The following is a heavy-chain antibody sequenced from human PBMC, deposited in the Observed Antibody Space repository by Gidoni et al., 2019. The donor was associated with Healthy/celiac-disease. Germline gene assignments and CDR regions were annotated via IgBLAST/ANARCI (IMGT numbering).Heavy chain of an antibody. D-gene: IGHD2-15*01. CDR2: IYTSGST. Sequence: QVQLQESGPGLVKPSQTLSLTCTVSGGSISSGSYYWSWIRQPAGKGLEWIGRIYTSGSTNYNPSLKSRVTISVDTSKNQFSLKLSSVTAADTAVYYCARETSRWPDNWFDPWGQGTLVTVSS. V-gene: IGHV4-61*02. J-gene: IGHJ5*02. CDR1: GGSISSGSYY. CDR3: ARETSRWPDNWFDP.